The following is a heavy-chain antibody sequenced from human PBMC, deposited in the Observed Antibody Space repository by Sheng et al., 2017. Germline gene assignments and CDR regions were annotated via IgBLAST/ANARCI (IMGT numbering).Heavy chain of an antibody. CDR3: AKGNYYDSSGYRYYFDY. CDR1: GFTFSSYA. V-gene: IGHV3-23*04. D-gene: IGHD3-22*01. Sequence: EVQLVESGGGLVQPGGSLRLSCAASGFTFSSYAMSWVRQAPGKGLEWVSAISGSGGSTYYADSVKGRFTISRDNSKNTLYLQMNSLRAEDTAVYYCAKGNYYDSSGYRYYFDYVGPGNAGHRLL. CDR2: ISGSGGST. J-gene: IGHJ4*02.